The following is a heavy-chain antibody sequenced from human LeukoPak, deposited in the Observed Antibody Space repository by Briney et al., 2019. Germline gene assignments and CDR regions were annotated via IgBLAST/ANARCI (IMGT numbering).Heavy chain of an antibody. CDR2: INSDGSWT. J-gene: IGHJ4*02. Sequence: TGGSWSPSFEAPGNYWMHWVRKAPGKGLVWVSHINSDGSWTSYADSVKGRFTISKDNAKNTVYLQMNNLRAEDTAVYYCVSFYETYWGRGTLVTVSS. V-gene: IGHV3-74*01. CDR1: GNYW. CDR3: VSFYETY. D-gene: IGHD2-2*01.